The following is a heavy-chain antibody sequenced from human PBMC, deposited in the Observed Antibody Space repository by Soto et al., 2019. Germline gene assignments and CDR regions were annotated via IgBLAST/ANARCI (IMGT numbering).Heavy chain of an antibody. Sequence: SETLSLTCAVYGGSFSGCYWSWIRQPPGKGLEWIGEINHSGSANYNPSLKSRVTISVDTSKNQFSLKLSSVTAADTAVYYCARGRSARDIVVVPPYYYYYLDVWRKGSTVTVSS. CDR1: GGSFSGCY. D-gene: IGHD2-2*01. V-gene: IGHV4-34*01. CDR3: ARGRSARDIVVVPPYYYYYLDV. J-gene: IGHJ6*03. CDR2: INHSGSA.